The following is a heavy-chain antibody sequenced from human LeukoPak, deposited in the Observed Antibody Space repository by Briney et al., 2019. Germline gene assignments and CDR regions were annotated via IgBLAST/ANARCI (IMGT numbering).Heavy chain of an antibody. D-gene: IGHD3-22*01. Sequence: GGSLRLSCAASGFTFSSYAMHWVRQAPGKGLEYVSAISSNGGSTYYANSVKGRFTISRDNSKNTLYLQMGSLRAEDMAVYYCASPNPRRNYYDSSGYYYWGQGTLVTVSS. CDR2: ISSNGGST. V-gene: IGHV3-64*01. CDR1: GFTFSSYA. CDR3: ASPNPRRNYYDSSGYYY. J-gene: IGHJ4*02.